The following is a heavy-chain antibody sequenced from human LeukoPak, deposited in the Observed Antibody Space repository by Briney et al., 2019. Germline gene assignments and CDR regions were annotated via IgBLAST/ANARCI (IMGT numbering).Heavy chain of an antibody. CDR3: ARGPQFCSGGSCFGYYFDY. CDR2: ISASGSYI. Sequence: GGSLRLSCAASRFTFSRYSMNWVRQPPGAGLEWASFISASGSYIYYAHSVKGRFSISRDSARNSVYVQMSSLRAEDTAVYYCARGPQFCSGGSCFGYYFDYWGQGALVTVSS. V-gene: IGHV3-21*01. J-gene: IGHJ4*02. D-gene: IGHD2-15*01. CDR1: RFTFSRYS.